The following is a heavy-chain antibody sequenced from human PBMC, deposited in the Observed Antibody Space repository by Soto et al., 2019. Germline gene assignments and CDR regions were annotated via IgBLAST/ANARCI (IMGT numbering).Heavy chain of an antibody. D-gene: IGHD1-7*01. J-gene: IGHJ4*02. V-gene: IGHV1-8*01. CDR1: GYTFTSYD. CDR3: AREVRGGTADY. Sequence: QVQLVQSGAEVKKPGASVKVSCKASGYTFTSYDINWGRQATGQGLEWMGWMNPNSGNTAYAQKFQGRVTMTRNTSISTAYMELSSLRSEETAVYYCAREVRGGTADYWGQGTLVTVSS. CDR2: MNPNSGNT.